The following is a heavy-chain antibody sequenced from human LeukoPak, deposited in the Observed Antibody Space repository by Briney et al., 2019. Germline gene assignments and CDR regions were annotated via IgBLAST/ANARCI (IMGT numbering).Heavy chain of an antibody. CDR1: GVSISSSNSY. J-gene: IGHJ4*02. Sequence: SETLSLTCTVSGVSISSSNSYWGWIRQPPGKGLEWIGYIYYSGSTNYNPSLKSRVTTSVDTSKNQFSLKLSSVTAADTAVYYCARFVWLRSNFDYWGQGTLVTVSS. D-gene: IGHD5-12*01. V-gene: IGHV4-61*05. CDR2: IYYSGST. CDR3: ARFVWLRSNFDY.